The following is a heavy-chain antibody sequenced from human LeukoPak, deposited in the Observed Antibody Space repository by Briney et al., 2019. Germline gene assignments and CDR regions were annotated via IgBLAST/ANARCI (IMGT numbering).Heavy chain of an antibody. D-gene: IGHD2-15*01. CDR1: GLAFSAYK. V-gene: IGHV3-74*01. CDR2: ISTDGYTT. CDR3: VVGGSPGY. Sequence: GGSMRLSCAASGLAFSAYKMHWVRQAPRKGLVWVSRISTDGYTTDYADFVQGRFTTSRDNTKNTWSLEMNSLRAEDTAVYYCVVGGSPGYWGQGTLVTVSS. J-gene: IGHJ4*02.